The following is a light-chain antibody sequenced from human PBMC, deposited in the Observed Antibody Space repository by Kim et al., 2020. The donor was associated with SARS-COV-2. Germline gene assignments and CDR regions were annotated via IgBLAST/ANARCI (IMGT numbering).Light chain of an antibody. V-gene: IGKV1-39*01. CDR1: QSIRSY. Sequence: DIQMTQSPSSLSASVGDRVSISCRASQSIRSYLNWYQQKPGKAPKLLISAASSLQSGVPSRFSGSGSGTDFTLTIGSLQPEDFATYYCQQSYSTPHTFGQGTKLEI. CDR3: QQSYSTPHT. J-gene: IGKJ2*01. CDR2: AAS.